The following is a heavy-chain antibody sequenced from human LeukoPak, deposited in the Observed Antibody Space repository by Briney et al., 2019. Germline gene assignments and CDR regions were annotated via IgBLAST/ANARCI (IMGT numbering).Heavy chain of an antibody. CDR2: IFASGSI. D-gene: IGHD2-2*02. CDR3: ARAGGHTYFDL. J-gene: IGHJ2*01. CDR1: GGSISTYS. V-gene: IGHV4-4*07. Sequence: PSETLSLTCTVSGGSISTYSWNWIRQPAGKGLEWIGRIFASGSINYSPSLKSRLTMSVDTSGNQFSLILSSLTAADTAVYYCARAGGHTYFDLWGRGVMLTVSS.